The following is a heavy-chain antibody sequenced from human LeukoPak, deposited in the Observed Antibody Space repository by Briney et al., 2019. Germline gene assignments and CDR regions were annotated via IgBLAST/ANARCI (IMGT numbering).Heavy chain of an antibody. CDR2: IYSGGST. CDR3: AKDRGTSYSSGWGATRNWFDP. V-gene: IGHV3-53*01. CDR1: GFTISSNY. D-gene: IGHD6-19*01. Sequence: PGGSLRLSCAASGFTISSNYMSWVRQAPGKGLEWVSVIYSGGSTYYADSVKGRFTISRDNSKNTLYLQMNSLRAEDTAVYYCAKDRGTSYSSGWGATRNWFDPWGQGTLVTVSS. J-gene: IGHJ5*02.